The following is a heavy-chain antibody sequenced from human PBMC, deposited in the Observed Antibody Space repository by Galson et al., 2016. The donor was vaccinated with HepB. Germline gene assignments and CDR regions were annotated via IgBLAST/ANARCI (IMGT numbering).Heavy chain of an antibody. D-gene: IGHD4-23*01. Sequence: SLRLSCAASGFTFNSYNMNWVRQAPGKGLEWVTSITSSSNYIYYADSVGGRFTISRDNAKNSLHLQMNSLRAEDTAVYYCTSAYVGKARRGTYWYFDLWGRGTLVTVSS. V-gene: IGHV3-21*01. J-gene: IGHJ2*01. CDR2: ITSSSNYI. CDR1: GFTFNSYN. CDR3: TSAYVGKARRGTYWYFDL.